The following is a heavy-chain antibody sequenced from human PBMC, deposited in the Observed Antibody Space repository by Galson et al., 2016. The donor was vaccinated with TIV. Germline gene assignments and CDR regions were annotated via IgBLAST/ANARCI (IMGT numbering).Heavy chain of an antibody. CDR2: VYGDDGK. J-gene: IGHJ4*01. CDR3: AHTVADYSNSSGWVNYFDY. V-gene: IGHV2-5*02. Sequence: PALVKPTQTLTLACTFSGFSLSTSGVAVGWIRQPPGKALEWLALVYGDDGKRYSPSLKSRLTITKDTSKNQVVVTMTNMDPVDTATYYCAHTVADYSNSSGWVNYFDYWGHGTLVTVSS. CDR1: GFSLSTSGVA. D-gene: IGHD6-19*01.